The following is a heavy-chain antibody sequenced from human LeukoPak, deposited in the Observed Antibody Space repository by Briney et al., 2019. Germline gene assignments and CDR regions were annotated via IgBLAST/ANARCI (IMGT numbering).Heavy chain of an antibody. CDR3: ARDAPSTAVAGGPDY. Sequence: ASVKVSCKASGYTFSNYGTSWVRQVPGQGLEWIGWISSYNGDRHYAQMFQDRVTMTTDTSTNTAYMELRSLRSDDTAVYYCARDAPSTAVAGGPDYWGQGTLVTVSS. V-gene: IGHV1-18*01. CDR2: ISSYNGDR. J-gene: IGHJ4*02. CDR1: GYTFSNYG. D-gene: IGHD6-19*01.